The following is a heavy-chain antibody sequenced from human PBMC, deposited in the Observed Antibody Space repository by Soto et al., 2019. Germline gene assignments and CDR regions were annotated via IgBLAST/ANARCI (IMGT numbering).Heavy chain of an antibody. D-gene: IGHD3-3*01. V-gene: IGHV3-7*01. Sequence: GGSLRLSCAASGFTFSSYWMSWVRQAPGKGLEWVANIKQDGSEKYYVDSVKGRFTISRDNAKNSLYLQMNSLRAEDTAVYYCATQSGFGVVISPYYYMDVWGKGTTVTVSS. CDR1: GFTFSSYW. CDR2: IKQDGSEK. CDR3: ATQSGFGVVISPYYYMDV. J-gene: IGHJ6*03.